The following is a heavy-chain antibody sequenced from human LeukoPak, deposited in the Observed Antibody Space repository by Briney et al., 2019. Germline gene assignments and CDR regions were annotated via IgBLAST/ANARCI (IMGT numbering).Heavy chain of an antibody. CDR1: GYTFTNYW. J-gene: IGHJ4*02. CDR2: IYPGDSHT. V-gene: IGHV5-51*01. CDR3: TRSPDIDILTGYSRYYFDY. Sequence: GESLKISCKGAGYTFTNYWIGWVRQMPGKGLEWMGVIYPGDSHTRYSPSFQGQGTISADKSISTAFLQWNSLKASDTGIYYCTRSPDIDILTGYSRYYFDYWGQGTLVTVSS. D-gene: IGHD3-9*01.